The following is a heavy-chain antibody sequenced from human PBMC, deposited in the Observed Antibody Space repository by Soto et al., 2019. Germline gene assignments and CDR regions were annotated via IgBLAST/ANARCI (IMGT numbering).Heavy chain of an antibody. CDR2: IIPITGIA. Sequence: SVKVSCKASGGTFSSYTISWVRQAPGQGLEWMGRIIPITGIANYAQKLQGRVTMTTDTSTSTAYMELSSLRSDDTAVHYCAKDSPPPREWGQGTLVTVSS. V-gene: IGHV1-69*04. CDR3: AKDSPPPRE. CDR1: GGTFSSYT. J-gene: IGHJ4*02.